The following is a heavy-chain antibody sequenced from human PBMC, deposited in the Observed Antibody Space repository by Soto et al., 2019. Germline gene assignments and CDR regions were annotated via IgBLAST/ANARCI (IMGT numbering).Heavy chain of an antibody. V-gene: IGHV3-30-3*01. CDR2: ISYDGSNK. Sequence: SLRLSCAASGFTFSSYAMHWVRQAPGKGLEWVAVISYDGSNKYYADSVKGRFTISRDNSKNKLYLQMNTVRAEDTAVYYCARDITMVRGPLYYYYYYGMDVWGQGTTVTVSS. CDR1: GFTFSSYA. D-gene: IGHD3-10*01. CDR3: ARDITMVRGPLYYYYYYGMDV. J-gene: IGHJ6*02.